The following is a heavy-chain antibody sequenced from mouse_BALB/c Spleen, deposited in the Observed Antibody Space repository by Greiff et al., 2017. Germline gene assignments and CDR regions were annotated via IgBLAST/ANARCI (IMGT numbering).Heavy chain of an antibody. CDR3: ARRWEEGYFDV. CDR2: IYPGSGNT. J-gene: IGHJ1*01. V-gene: IGHV1-63*01. Sequence: VQLVESGAELVRPGTSVKISCKASGYAFTNYWLGWVKQRPGHGLEWIGDIYPGSGNTYYNEKFKGKATLTADKSSSTAYMQLSSLTSEDSAVYFCARRWEEGYFDVWGAGTTVTVSS. CDR1: GYAFTNYW. D-gene: IGHD1-1*02.